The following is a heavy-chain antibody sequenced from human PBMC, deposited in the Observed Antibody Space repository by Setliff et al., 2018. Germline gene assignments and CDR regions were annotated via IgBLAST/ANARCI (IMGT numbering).Heavy chain of an antibody. V-gene: IGHV3-33*08. J-gene: IGHJ4*02. Sequence: PGGSLRLSCAASGFTFSTYRMHWVRQAPGKGLEWVAVIWDDGGNKYHADSVKGRFTISRDNSKNTLYLQMNSLRPEDTAVYYSTRTCSGSDCYAGLESWGQGTPVTVSS. CDR1: GFTFSTYR. CDR3: TRTCSGSDCYAGLES. D-gene: IGHD2-15*01. CDR2: IWDDGGNK.